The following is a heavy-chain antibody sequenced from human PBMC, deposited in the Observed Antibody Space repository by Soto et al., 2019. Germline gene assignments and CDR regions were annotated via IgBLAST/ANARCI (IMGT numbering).Heavy chain of an antibody. Sequence: PGESLKISCKGSGYSFTSYWISWVRQMPGKGLEWMGRIDPSDSYTNYSPSFQGHVTISADKSISTAYLQWSSLKASDTAMYYCARLGIVVASYYYYGMDVWGQGTTVTVSS. CDR2: IDPSDSYT. J-gene: IGHJ6*02. CDR1: GYSFTSYW. V-gene: IGHV5-10-1*01. CDR3: ARLGIVVASYYYYGMDV. D-gene: IGHD2-2*01.